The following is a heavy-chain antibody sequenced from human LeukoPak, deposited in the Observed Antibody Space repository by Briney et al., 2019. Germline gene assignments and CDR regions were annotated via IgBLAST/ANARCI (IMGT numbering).Heavy chain of an antibody. CDR2: IKSKTDGGNT. Sequence: GGSLRLSCAASGFTFSNAWMSWVRQAPGKGLEWVGRIKSKTDGGNTDYAAPVKGRFTISRDDSKNTLYLQMNSLRTEDTAVYYCTTARPIEGNYWGQGTLVTVSS. CDR3: TTARPIEGNY. J-gene: IGHJ4*02. CDR1: GFTFSNAW. D-gene: IGHD3-10*01. V-gene: IGHV3-15*01.